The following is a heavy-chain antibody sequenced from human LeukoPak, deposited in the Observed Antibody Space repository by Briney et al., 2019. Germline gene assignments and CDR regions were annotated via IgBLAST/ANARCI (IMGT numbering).Heavy chain of an antibody. CDR2: IYYSGST. CDR3: ARALGGPTVTHFDY. CDR1: GGSISSYY. J-gene: IGHJ4*02. V-gene: IGHV4-59*01. D-gene: IGHD4-17*01. Sequence: PSETLSLTCTVSGGSISSYYWSWIRQPPGKGLEWIGYIYYSGSTNYNPSLKSRVTISVDTSKNQFSLKLSSATAADTAVYYCARALGGPTVTHFDYWGQGTLVTVSS.